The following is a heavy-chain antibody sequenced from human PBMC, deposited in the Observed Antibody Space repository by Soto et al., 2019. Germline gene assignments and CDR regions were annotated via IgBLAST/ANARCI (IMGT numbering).Heavy chain of an antibody. CDR3: AKGGAVVAAQPYYYYYGMDV. CDR2: ISGSGGST. CDR1: GFTFSSYA. J-gene: IGHJ6*02. Sequence: PGGSLRLSCAASGFTFSSYAMSWVRQAPGKGLEWVSAISGSGGSTYYADSVKGRFTISRDNSKNTLYLQMNSLRAEDTAVYYCAKGGAVVAAQPYYYYYGMDVWGQGTTVTVSS. D-gene: IGHD2-15*01. V-gene: IGHV3-23*01.